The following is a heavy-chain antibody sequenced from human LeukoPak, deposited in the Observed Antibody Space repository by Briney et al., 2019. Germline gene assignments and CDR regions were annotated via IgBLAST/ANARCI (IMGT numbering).Heavy chain of an antibody. V-gene: IGHV1-18*01. CDR1: GYTLTSYG. J-gene: IGHJ4*02. CDR3: ASGTRVVPAAI. Sequence: ASVKVSRKASGYTLTSYGISWVRQAPGQGLEWMGWISAYNGNTNYAQKLQGRVTMTTDTSTSTAYMELRSLRSDDTAVYYCASGTRVVPAAIWGQGTLVTVSS. CDR2: ISAYNGNT. D-gene: IGHD2-2*01.